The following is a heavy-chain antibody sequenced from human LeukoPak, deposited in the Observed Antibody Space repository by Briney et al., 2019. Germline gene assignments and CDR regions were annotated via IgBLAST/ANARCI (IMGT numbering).Heavy chain of an antibody. Sequence: ASVKVSCKASRYTFTGYYMHWVRQAPGQGLEWMGWINPNSGGTNYAQKFQGRVTMTRDTSISTAYMELSRLRSDDTAVYYCARDPYGTWYFDLWGRGTLVTVSS. J-gene: IGHJ2*01. D-gene: IGHD3-10*01. CDR1: RYTFTGYY. CDR3: ARDPYGTWYFDL. CDR2: INPNSGGT. V-gene: IGHV1-2*02.